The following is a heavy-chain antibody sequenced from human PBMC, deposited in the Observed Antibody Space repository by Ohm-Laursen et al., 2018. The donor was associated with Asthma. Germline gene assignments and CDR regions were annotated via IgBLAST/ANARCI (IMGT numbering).Heavy chain of an antibody. CDR1: GFTFSTYA. CDR2: ISGNGGRT. V-gene: IGHV3-23*01. Sequence: GSLRLSCTASGFTFSTYAMNWVRQAPGKGLEWVSDISGNGGRTKYADFVTGRFTISRDNSKNTLYLQMNSLRAEDTAVYFCARPSCSGTKCSSELEYWGQGTLVTVSS. D-gene: IGHD2-15*01. CDR3: ARPSCSGTKCSSELEY. J-gene: IGHJ4*02.